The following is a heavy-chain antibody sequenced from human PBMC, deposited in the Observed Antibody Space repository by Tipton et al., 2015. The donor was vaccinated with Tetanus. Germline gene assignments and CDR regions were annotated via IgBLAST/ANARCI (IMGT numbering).Heavy chain of an antibody. V-gene: IGHV5-51*01. CDR3: ARFGAGLQGP. Sequence: QLVQSGAEVKKPGESLKISCQVSGYIFGTYWIGWVRQTPGKGLEWMGLIYPGDSHTKYSPSFQGQVTISADKSISTAYLQWSSLKASDTAMYYCARFGAGLQGPWGQGTLVTVSS. CDR2: IYPGDSHT. CDR1: GYIFGTYW. D-gene: IGHD3-10*01. J-gene: IGHJ4*02.